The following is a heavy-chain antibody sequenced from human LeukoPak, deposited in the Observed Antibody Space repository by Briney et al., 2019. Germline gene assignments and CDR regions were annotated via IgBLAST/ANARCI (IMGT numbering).Heavy chain of an antibody. CDR2: IYYSGST. CDR3: ARGLLAKGYFDL. V-gene: IGHV4-30-4*01. CDR1: GGSISSGDYY. D-gene: IGHD3-3*01. Sequence: PSQTLSLTCTVAGGSISSGDYYWSCIRQPPGKGLECIGYIYYSGSTYYNPSLKSRVTISVDTSKNQFSLKLSSVTAADTAVYYCARGLLAKGYFDLWGRDTLVTVSS. J-gene: IGHJ2*01.